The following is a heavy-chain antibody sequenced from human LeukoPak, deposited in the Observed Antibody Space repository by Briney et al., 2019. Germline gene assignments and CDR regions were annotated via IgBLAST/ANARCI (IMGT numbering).Heavy chain of an antibody. CDR1: GYSISSGYY. Sequence: PSETLSLTCTVSGYSISSGYYWGWIRQPPGKGLEWIGSIYHSGSTYYNPSLKSRVTISVDTSKNQFSLKLSSVTAADTAVYYCARGLRWLQPFDYWGQGTLVTVSS. J-gene: IGHJ4*02. CDR2: IYHSGST. D-gene: IGHD5-24*01. CDR3: ARGLRWLQPFDY. V-gene: IGHV4-38-2*02.